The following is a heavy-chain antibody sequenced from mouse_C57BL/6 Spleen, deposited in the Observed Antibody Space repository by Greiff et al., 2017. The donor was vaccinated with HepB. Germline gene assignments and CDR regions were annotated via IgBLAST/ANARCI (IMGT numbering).Heavy chain of an antibody. V-gene: IGHV1-5*01. CDR2: IYPGNSDT. CDR3: TRGYYGSRTGFAY. Sequence: EVQLVESGTVLARPGASVKMSCKTSGYTFTSYWMHWVKQRPGQGLEWIGAIYPGNSDTSYNQKFKGKAKLTAVTSASTAYMELSSLTNEDSAVYYCTRGYYGSRTGFAYWGQGTLVTVSA. D-gene: IGHD1-1*01. CDR1: GYTFTSYW. J-gene: IGHJ3*01.